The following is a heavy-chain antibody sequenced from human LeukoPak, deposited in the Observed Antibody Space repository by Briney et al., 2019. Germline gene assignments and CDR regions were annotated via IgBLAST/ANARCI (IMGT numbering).Heavy chain of an antibody. J-gene: IGHJ3*01. CDR3: AGGYAFDV. CDR2: TYYRSQWYN. V-gene: IGHV6-1*01. CDR1: GDSVSNNNGA. Sequence: SQALSLTCAISGDSVSNNNGAWNWIRQSPSRGLEWLGRTYYRSQWYNDYARSVMSRISVDPDTSKNQFSLHLSSVTPDDTAVYYCAGGYAFDVWGQGTMVTVSS.